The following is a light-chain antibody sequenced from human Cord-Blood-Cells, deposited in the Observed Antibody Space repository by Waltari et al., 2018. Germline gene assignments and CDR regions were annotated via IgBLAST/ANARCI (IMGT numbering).Light chain of an antibody. CDR2: AAS. CDR3: QQSYSTLYT. CDR1: QSISSY. Sequence: DIQVTQSPSSLSASVGDRVTITCRASQSISSYLNWYQQKPGKAPKLLIYAASSLQSGVPSRFSGSGSGTDFTLTISSLQPEDFATYDCQQSYSTLYTFGQGTKLEIK. J-gene: IGKJ2*01. V-gene: IGKV1-39*01.